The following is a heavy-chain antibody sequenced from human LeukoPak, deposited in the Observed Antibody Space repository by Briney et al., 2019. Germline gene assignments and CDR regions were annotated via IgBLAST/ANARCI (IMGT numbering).Heavy chain of an antibody. J-gene: IGHJ4*02. CDR3: AKDERDFWMSY. V-gene: IGHV3-66*01. CDR1: GFTVSSNY. Sequence: GGSLRLSCAASGFTVSSNYMSWVRQAPGKGLEWVSGIYTGGDTYYADSVKDRFTISRGNSKNTLYLQMNSLRAEDTAVYYCAKDERDFWMSYWGQGTLVTVSS. D-gene: IGHD3-3*01. CDR2: IYTGGDT.